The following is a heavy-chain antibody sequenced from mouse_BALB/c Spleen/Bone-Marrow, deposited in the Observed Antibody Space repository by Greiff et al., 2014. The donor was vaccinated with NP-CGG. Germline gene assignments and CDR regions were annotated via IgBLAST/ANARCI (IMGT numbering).Heavy chain of an antibody. CDR2: IYPYNGGT. CDR3: AAGTRWYFDV. J-gene: IGHJ1*01. CDR1: GYTFTGYN. Sequence: EVKLQESGPELVKPGASVKISCKASGYTFTGYNMHWLKQSHGKSLEWIGYIYPYNGGTGYNQTFTTKATLTVDKSSNTAYMELRSLTSEDSAVYYCAAGTRWYFDVWGAGTTVTVSS. V-gene: IGHV1S29*02. D-gene: IGHD4-1*01.